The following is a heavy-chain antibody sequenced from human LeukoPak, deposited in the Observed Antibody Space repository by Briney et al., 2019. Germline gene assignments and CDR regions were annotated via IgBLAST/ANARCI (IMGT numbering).Heavy chain of an antibody. D-gene: IGHD6-19*01. V-gene: IGHV4-39*01. J-gene: IGHJ4*02. CDR3: VRHVRVKMAGDFDS. CDR2: IYYSGST. Sequence: SETLSLTCTVSGGSISSSNYYWGWIRQPPGKGLEWIANIYYSGSTYYNPSLKSRVTMSVGTSRNQFSLRLSSVTAADTAVYYCVRHVRVKMAGDFDSWGRGTLVTVSS. CDR1: GGSISSSNYY.